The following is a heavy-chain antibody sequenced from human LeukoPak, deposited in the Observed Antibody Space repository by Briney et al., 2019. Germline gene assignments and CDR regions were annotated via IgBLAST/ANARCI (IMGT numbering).Heavy chain of an antibody. Sequence: SETLSLTCSVSGGSISPYYWSWSRQTPGTGLEWIGYIYYSGSTNYNPSLKSRVTMSVDTSKNQFSLKLSSVTAADTAVYYCARGFYSGSGNCYAPFDYWGQGTLVSVSS. CDR3: ARGFYSGSGNCYAPFDY. J-gene: IGHJ4*02. V-gene: IGHV4-59*01. CDR1: GGSISPYY. D-gene: IGHD3-10*01. CDR2: IYYSGST.